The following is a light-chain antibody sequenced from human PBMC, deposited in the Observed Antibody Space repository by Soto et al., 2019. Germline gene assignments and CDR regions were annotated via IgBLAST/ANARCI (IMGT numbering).Light chain of an antibody. CDR2: EGT. CDR1: SSDVGNYNL. J-gene: IGLJ3*02. CDR3: CSYAGRSTWV. V-gene: IGLV2-23*01. Sequence: QSALTQPASVSGSPGRSITISCTGSSSDVGNYNLVSWHQQHPGKAPKLMIYEGTKPPSGVSDRFSGSRSGNTASLTISGLQAEDEADYYCCSYAGRSTWVFGGGTKLTVL.